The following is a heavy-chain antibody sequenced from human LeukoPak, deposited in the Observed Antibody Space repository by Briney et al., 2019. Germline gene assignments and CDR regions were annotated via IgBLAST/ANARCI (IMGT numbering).Heavy chain of an antibody. D-gene: IGHD3-10*01. CDR1: GYTFTDYY. J-gene: IGHJ4*02. CDR3: ARDLEGYHYGSGNYPQ. Sequence: ASVKVSCKASGYTFTDYYTHWVRQAPGQGLEWMGWINPHSGGTSYAQKFQGRVTMTRDTSISTAYMELSSLTSDDTAVYYCARDLEGYHYGSGNYPQWGQGTLITVSS. V-gene: IGHV1-2*02. CDR2: INPHSGGT.